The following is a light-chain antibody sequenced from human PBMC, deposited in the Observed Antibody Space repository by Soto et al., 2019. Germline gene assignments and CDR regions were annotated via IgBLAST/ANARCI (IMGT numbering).Light chain of an antibody. Sequence: EIVVTQSPGTLSLSPGERATLSCRASQRVASTHLASYRHKPCQTHRHLIHDPSSRATGIPDRISGSGSGTDFTLTLSRLEPEDFAVYYCQQYGSAPFTFGPGTKVDIK. CDR3: QQYGSAPFT. J-gene: IGKJ3*01. CDR1: QRVASTH. CDR2: DPS. V-gene: IGKV3-20*01.